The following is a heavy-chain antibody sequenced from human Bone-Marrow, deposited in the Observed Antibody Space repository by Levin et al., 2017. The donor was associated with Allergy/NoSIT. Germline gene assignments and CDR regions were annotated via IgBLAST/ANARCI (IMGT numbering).Heavy chain of an antibody. V-gene: IGHV4-39*07. Sequence: SETLSLTCTVSGGSINRSPFYWVWIRQPPGKGLEWIGSVYYTGTTYYNPSLKSRVTISVDTSKEQFSLKVTSVTAADTAVYYCAREGTPQSGDYWGQGTLVSVSS. J-gene: IGHJ4*02. CDR3: AREGTPQSGDY. CDR1: GGSINRSPFY. D-gene: IGHD1-14*01. CDR2: VYYTGTT.